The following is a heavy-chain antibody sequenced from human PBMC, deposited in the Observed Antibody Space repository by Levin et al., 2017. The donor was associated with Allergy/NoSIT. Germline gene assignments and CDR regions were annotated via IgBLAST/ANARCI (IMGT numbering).Heavy chain of an antibody. D-gene: IGHD2-15*01. J-gene: IGHJ4*02. Sequence: SQTLSLTCAVYGGSFSGYYWSWIRQPPGKGLEWIGEINHSGSTNYNPSLKSRVSISVDTSKNQFSLKLTSVTAADTAVYYCARGGVVAATFFDFWGQGTLVTVSS. CDR3: ARGGVVAATFFDF. CDR2: INHSGST. CDR1: GGSFSGYY. V-gene: IGHV4-34*01.